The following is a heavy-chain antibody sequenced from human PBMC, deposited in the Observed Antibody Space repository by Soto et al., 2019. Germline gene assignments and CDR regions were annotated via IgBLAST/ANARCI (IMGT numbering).Heavy chain of an antibody. CDR1: GDSISGGGYY. Sequence: QVQLQESGQGLVKPSQTLSLTCTVSGDSISGGGYYWSWIRQSPVKGLVWIGYIFYSGYSYYNPSLASRRVISVDTSKNPFSLRLSYVTAADTAFYYCARLNPSVGVPTAMGSFEHWGQGGLVAVAS. J-gene: IGHJ1*01. CDR2: IFYSGYS. D-gene: IGHD2-2*01. CDR3: ARLNPSVGVPTAMGSFEH. V-gene: IGHV4-31*03.